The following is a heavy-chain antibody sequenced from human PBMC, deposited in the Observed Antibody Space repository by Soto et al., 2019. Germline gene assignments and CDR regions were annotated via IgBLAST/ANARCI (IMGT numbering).Heavy chain of an antibody. D-gene: IGHD2-15*01. CDR1: RFTFSSYG. CDR3: AKDPHVVVVVAADGPTFDY. V-gene: IGHV3-30*18. CDR2: ISYDGSNK. Sequence: PGRSLRLSXAASRFTFSSYGMHWVRQAPGKGLEWVAVISYDGSNKYYADSVKGRFTISRDNSKNTLYLQMNSLRAEDTAVYYCAKDPHVVVVVAADGPTFDYWGQGTLVTVSS. J-gene: IGHJ4*02.